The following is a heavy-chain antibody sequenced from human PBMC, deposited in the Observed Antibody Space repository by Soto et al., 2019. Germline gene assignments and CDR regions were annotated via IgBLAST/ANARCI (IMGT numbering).Heavy chain of an antibody. J-gene: IGHJ4*02. Sequence: QVQLVQSGAEVKKPGSSVRVSCKASGDTFTFYSINWVRQAPGLGLEWMGRINPILSMSNYAQRFQGRVTITADNATSTAYMELSSLRSDDTAMYYCASRYGSGYRAFDYWGQGALVTVSS. V-gene: IGHV1-69*02. CDR2: INPILSMS. CDR3: ASRYGSGYRAFDY. CDR1: GDTFTFYS. D-gene: IGHD3-10*01.